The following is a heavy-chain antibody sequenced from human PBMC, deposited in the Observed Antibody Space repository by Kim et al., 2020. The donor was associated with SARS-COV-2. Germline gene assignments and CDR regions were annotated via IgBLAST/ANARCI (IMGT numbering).Heavy chain of an antibody. J-gene: IGHJ4*02. Sequence: VKGRFTTSRDNSKNTLYLQMNSLRAEDTAVYYCAKDTYYYDSSGYSIFDYWGQGTLVTVPS. V-gene: IGHV3-23*01. D-gene: IGHD3-22*01. CDR3: AKDTYYYDSSGYSIFDY.